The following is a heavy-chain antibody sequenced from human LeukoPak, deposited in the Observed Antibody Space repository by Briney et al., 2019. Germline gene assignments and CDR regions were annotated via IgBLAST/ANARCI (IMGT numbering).Heavy chain of an antibody. CDR2: IYYSGST. V-gene: IGHV4-39*01. J-gene: IGHJ4*02. Sequence: KTSETLSLTCTVSGGSISSSSYYWSWIRQPPGKGLDWIGNIYYSGSTYYNPSLKSRVTISVDTSKNQFSLKLTSVTAADTAVYYCARNNIGTRTYDYWGQGTLVTVSS. CDR1: GGSISSSSYY. D-gene: IGHD1/OR15-1a*01. CDR3: ARNNIGTRTYDY.